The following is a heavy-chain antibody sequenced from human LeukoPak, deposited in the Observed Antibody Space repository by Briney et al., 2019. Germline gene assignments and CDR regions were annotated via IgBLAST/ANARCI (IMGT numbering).Heavy chain of an antibody. D-gene: IGHD2-2*01. CDR3: ARDPADIVVVPTAIKSRFDP. CDR1: GGTFSSYA. CDR2: NIPIFGTA. Sequence: AVKVSCKASGGTFSSYAISWVRQAPGQGREWMGVNIPIFGTANYAQKFQGRVTITADESTRSAYMELSSLRSEDRAVYYCARDPADIVVVPTAIKSRFDPWGQGTLVTVSS. V-gene: IGHV1-69*13. J-gene: IGHJ5*02.